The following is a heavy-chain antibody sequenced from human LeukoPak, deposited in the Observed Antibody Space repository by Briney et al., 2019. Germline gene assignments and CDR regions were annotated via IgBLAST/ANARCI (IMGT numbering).Heavy chain of an antibody. D-gene: IGHD4-17*01. J-gene: IGHJ5*02. CDR3: ASLGSTVTRFDP. V-gene: IGHV1-69*04. CDR1: GGTFSSYA. CDR2: IIPILGIA. Sequence: GASVTVSCKASGGTFSSYAISWVRQAPGQGLEWMGRIIPILGIANYAQKFQGRVTITADKSTSTAYMELSSLRSEDTAVYYCASLGSTVTRFDPWGQGTLVTVSS.